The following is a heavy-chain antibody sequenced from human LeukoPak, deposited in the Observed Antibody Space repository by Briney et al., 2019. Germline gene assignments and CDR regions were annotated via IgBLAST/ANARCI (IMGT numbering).Heavy chain of an antibody. Sequence: ETLSLTCAVYGGSFSGYYWSWIRQPPGKGLEWIGEINHSGSTNYNPSLKSRVTISVDTSKNQFSLKLSSVTAADTAVYYCARGPYSSHWGQGTLVTVSS. D-gene: IGHD6-13*01. V-gene: IGHV4-34*01. CDR3: ARGPYSSH. CDR1: GGSFSGYY. CDR2: INHSGST. J-gene: IGHJ4*02.